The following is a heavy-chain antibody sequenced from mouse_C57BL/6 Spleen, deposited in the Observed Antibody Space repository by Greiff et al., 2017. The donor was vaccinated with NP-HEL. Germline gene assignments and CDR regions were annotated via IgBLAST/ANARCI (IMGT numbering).Heavy chain of an antibody. Sequence: DVMLVESGGGLVQPGGSLSLSCAASGFTFTDYYMSWVRQPPGKALEWLGFIRNKANGYTTEYSASVKGRFTISRDNSQSILYLQMNALRAEDSATYYCARYEYYFDYWGQGTTLTVSS. CDR3: ARYEYYFDY. V-gene: IGHV7-3*01. CDR2: IRNKANGYTT. CDR1: GFTFTDYY. J-gene: IGHJ2*01.